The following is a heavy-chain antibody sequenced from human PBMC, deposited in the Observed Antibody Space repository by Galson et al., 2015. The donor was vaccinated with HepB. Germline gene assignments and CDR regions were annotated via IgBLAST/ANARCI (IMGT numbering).Heavy chain of an antibody. V-gene: IGHV3-30*04. D-gene: IGHD2-2*01. J-gene: IGHJ4*02. CDR3: AKDWGWDCSTTSCYFY. CDR2: ISYDGSTK. Sequence: LRLSCAASGFTFSSYAMHWVRQAPGKGLEWVAFISYDGSTKYYADSVKGRFTISRDNSKNTLYLQMNSLRAGDTAVFYCAKDWGWDCSTTSCYFYWGQGTLVTVSS. CDR1: GFTFSSYA.